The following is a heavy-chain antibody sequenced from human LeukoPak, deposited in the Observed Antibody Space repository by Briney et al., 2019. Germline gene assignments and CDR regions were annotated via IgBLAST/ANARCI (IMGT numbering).Heavy chain of an antibody. D-gene: IGHD6-19*01. CDR3: ARHGYSSGSLAWFDP. V-gene: IGHV4-61*01. J-gene: IGHJ5*02. Sequence: SETLSLTCTVXXAXXXXGXYXXXXXXQPPXKGLEWIGYIXHIGSTTXXPXLKSRVTISVDTSKNQFSLKLSSVTAADTAVYYCARHGYSSGSLAWFDPWGQGTQVTVSS. CDR2: IXHIGST. CDR1: XAXXXXGXYX.